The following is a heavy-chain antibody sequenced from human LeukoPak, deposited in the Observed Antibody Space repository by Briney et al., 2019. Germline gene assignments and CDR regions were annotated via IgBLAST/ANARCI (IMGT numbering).Heavy chain of an antibody. Sequence: GGSLRLSRAASGFTFSNYGMNSVRQAPGKGLEWVSAISGRGSSTYYAHSVKGRFTISRDNSKNTLYLQMNRLRAEDTAVYYCAKAIVPAAIRVYYYYGMDVWGQGTTVTVSS. J-gene: IGHJ6*02. CDR3: AKAIVPAAIRVYYYYGMDV. V-gene: IGHV3-23*01. CDR1: GFTFSNYG. D-gene: IGHD2-2*01. CDR2: ISGRGSST.